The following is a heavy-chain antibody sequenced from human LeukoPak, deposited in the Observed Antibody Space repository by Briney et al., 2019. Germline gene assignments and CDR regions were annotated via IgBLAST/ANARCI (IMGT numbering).Heavy chain of an antibody. Sequence: ASVKVSCKASGYIFTSYYLHWVRQAPGQGLEWMGWINPNSGGTNYAQKFQGRVTMTRDASISTAYMELSRLRSDDTAEYYCARALYYDSSGYYSSSYYYFQHWGQGTLVTVSS. D-gene: IGHD3-22*01. CDR1: GYIFTSYY. J-gene: IGHJ1*01. CDR3: ARALYYDSSGYYSSSYYYFQH. V-gene: IGHV1-2*02. CDR2: INPNSGGT.